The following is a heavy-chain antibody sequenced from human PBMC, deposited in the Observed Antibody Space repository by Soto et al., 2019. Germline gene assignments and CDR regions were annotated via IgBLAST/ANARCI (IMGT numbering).Heavy chain of an antibody. Sequence: GGSLRLSCAASGYTFSSYAMSWVRQAPGKGLEWVSAISGSGGSTYYADSVKGRFTISRDNSKNTLYLQMNSLRAEDTAVYYCATSSQNKYYYDSSGYTSAEYFQHWGQGTLVTVSS. CDR3: ATSSQNKYYYDSSGYTSAEYFQH. CDR1: GYTFSSYA. CDR2: ISGSGGST. J-gene: IGHJ1*01. D-gene: IGHD3-22*01. V-gene: IGHV3-23*01.